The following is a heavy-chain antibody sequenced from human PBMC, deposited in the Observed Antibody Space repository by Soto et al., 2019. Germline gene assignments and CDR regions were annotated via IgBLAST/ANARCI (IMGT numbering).Heavy chain of an antibody. CDR1: ASSRYSFSNYA. Sequence: QMQLVESGGGVVQSGRSLRLSCAVSASSRYSFSNYAMHWARQAPGKGLEWVAVISFDGNTKYYADSVTGRFTISRDNPRNTLYLQMNSLKPEDTAVYYCARLSFRHYHDASGPPISVGSWGQGTLVSVSS. CDR2: ISFDGNTK. J-gene: IGHJ4*02. D-gene: IGHD3-22*01. V-gene: IGHV3-30*04. CDR3: ARLSFRHYHDASGPPISVGS.